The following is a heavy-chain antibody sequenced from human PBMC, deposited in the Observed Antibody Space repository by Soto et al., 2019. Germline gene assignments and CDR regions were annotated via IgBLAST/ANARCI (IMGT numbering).Heavy chain of an antibody. D-gene: IGHD2-8*01. V-gene: IGHV1-46*01. CDR2: INPSGGST. J-gene: IGHJ6*02. Sequence: QVQLVQSGAEVKKPGASVKVSCKASGYTFTSYYMHWVRQAPGQGLEWMGIINPSGGSTSYAQKFQGRVTMTRDTSKSTVYMELSSLRSEDTAVYYCARDTNCTNGVCYVYYYYGMDVWGQGTTVTVSS. CDR3: ARDTNCTNGVCYVYYYYGMDV. CDR1: GYTFTSYY.